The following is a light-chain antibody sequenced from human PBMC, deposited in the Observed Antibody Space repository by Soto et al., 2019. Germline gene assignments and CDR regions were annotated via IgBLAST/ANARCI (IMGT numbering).Light chain of an antibody. V-gene: IGLV2-14*01. CDR2: GVT. CDR3: SSYKRRATVV. J-gene: IGLJ1*01. CDR1: SSDVGGYDS. Sequence: QSVLTQPASVSGSPGQSITISCTGPSSDVGGYDSVSWYQKQPDKAPKLIIYGVTNRPSGVSSRFSGSKSGNTASLTISGLRTDAEADYFCSSYKRRATVVFGIETKVT.